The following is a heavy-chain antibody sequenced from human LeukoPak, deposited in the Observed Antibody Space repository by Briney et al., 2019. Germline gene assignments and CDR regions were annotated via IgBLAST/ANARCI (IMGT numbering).Heavy chain of an antibody. V-gene: IGHV1-69*13. CDR1: GGTFSSYA. D-gene: IGHD3-22*01. Sequence: RASVKVSCKASGGTFSSYAISWVRQAPGQGLEWMGGIIPIFGTANYAQKFQGRVTITADESTSTAYMELSSLRSEATAVYYCARDTVVVGAFDIWGQGAMVTVSS. J-gene: IGHJ3*02. CDR2: IIPIFGTA. CDR3: ARDTVVVGAFDI.